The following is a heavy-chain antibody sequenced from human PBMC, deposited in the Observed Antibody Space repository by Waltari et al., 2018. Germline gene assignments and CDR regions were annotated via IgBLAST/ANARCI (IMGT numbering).Heavy chain of an antibody. CDR3: ARDRVPPLAFDI. J-gene: IGHJ3*02. V-gene: IGHV4-31*03. Sequence: QVQLQESGPGLVKPSQTLSLTCTVSGGSISSGGYYWSWIRQHPGKGLEWIGYIYYRGSTYYNPSLKSRVTISVDTSKNQFSLKLSSVTAADTAVYYCARDRVPPLAFDIWGQGTMVTVSS. D-gene: IGHD3-10*01. CDR2: IYYRGST. CDR1: GGSISSGGYY.